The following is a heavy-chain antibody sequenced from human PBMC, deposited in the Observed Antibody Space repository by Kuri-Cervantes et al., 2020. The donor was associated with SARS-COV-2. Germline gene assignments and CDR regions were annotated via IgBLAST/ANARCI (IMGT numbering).Heavy chain of an antibody. CDR2: ISYDGSNK. CDR1: GFTFISTA. Sequence: GESLKISCAASGFTFISTAMHWVRQAPGKGLEWVAVISYDGSNKYYADSVKGRFTISRDNSKNTLYLQMNSLRAEDTAVYYCARDCAAGIFDYWGQGTLVTVSS. CDR3: ARDCAAGIFDY. V-gene: IGHV3-30-3*01. J-gene: IGHJ4*02. D-gene: IGHD1-1*01.